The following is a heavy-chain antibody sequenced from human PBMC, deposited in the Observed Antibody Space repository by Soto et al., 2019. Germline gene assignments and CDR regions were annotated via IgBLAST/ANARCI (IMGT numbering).Heavy chain of an antibody. Sequence: QVQLQESGPGLVKPSETLSLTCTVSGGSISSYYWSWIRQPPGKGLEWIGYIYYSGSTNYNPSLKIGVSKSGDKAKDMIAVKMSSVKAADAAVYYFAVVWGGTFVIWGHGAIVTVSS. V-gene: IGHV4-59*01. CDR1: GGSISSYY. D-gene: IGHD2-2*01. CDR2: IYYSGST. CDR3: AVVWGGTFVI. J-gene: IGHJ3*02.